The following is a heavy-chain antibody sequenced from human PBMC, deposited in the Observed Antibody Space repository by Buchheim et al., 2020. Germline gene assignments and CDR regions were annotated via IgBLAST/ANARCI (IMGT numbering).Heavy chain of an antibody. D-gene: IGHD5-12*01. V-gene: IGHV3-21*01. CDR2: ISSGGEYT. J-gene: IGHJ4*02. Sequence: EVHLVESGGGLVKPGGSLRLSCAASAFTFSTYSMNGVRQAPGKGLEWVSSISSGGEYTYYRDSVKGRFTTSRDNAKNLVFLQMGSLRAEDTAIYLCARDQSDDTSGYYYFDTWGPGT. CDR3: ARDQSDDTSGYYYFDT. CDR1: AFTFSTYS.